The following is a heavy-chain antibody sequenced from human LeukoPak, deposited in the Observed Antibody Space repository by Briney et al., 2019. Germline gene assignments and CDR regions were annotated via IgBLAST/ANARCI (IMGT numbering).Heavy chain of an antibody. J-gene: IGHJ6*03. CDR1: GFTVSSNY. D-gene: IGHD2-8*01. Sequence: GGSLRLSCAASGFTVSSNYMGWVRQAPGKGLEWVSVIYSGGSTYYADSVKGRFTISRDNAKNSLYLQVNSLRAEDTAVYYCARSGYCTNGVCYPTYYYYYMDVWGKGTTVTVSS. CDR3: ARSGYCTNGVCYPTYYYYYMDV. V-gene: IGHV3-53*01. CDR2: IYSGGST.